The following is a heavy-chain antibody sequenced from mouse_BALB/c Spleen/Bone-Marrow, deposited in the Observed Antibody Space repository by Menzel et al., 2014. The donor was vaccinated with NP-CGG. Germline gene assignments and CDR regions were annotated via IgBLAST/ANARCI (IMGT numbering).Heavy chain of an antibody. Sequence: VKLMESGGGLAKPGGSLQLSCAASGFTFSTYAMSWVRQTPEKRLEWVATISSSGSYTYYPDSVKGRFTISRDNAKNTLYLQMSSLRSEDTAMFYCSRLRVITTYFDVWGTGTTVTVSS. CDR1: GFTFSTYA. CDR2: ISSSGSYT. CDR3: SRLRVITTYFDV. V-gene: IGHV5-9-3*01. J-gene: IGHJ1*03. D-gene: IGHD2-4*01.